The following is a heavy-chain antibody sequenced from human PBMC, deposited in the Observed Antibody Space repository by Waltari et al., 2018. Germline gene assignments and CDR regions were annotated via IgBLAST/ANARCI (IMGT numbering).Heavy chain of an antibody. CDR3: ARAIRRSSWSTVGFGVYGMDV. CDR1: GGSFSGYY. Sequence: QVQLQQWGAGLLKPSETLSLTCAVYGGSFSGYYWSWIRQPPGKGLGWIGEINHSGSTNYNPSLKSRVTISVDTSKNQFSLKLSSVTAADTAVYYCARAIRRSSWSTVGFGVYGMDVWGQGTTVTVSS. J-gene: IGHJ6*02. V-gene: IGHV4-34*01. CDR2: INHSGST. D-gene: IGHD6-13*01.